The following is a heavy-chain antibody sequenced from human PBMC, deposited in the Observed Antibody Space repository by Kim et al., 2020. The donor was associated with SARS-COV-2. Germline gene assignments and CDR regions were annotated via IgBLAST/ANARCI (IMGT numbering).Heavy chain of an antibody. CDR3: ARGFVVVPAAMVYFDY. Sequence: GGSLRLSCAASGFTFSSYWMSWVRQAPGKGLEWVANIKQDGSEKYYVDSVKGRFTISRDNAKNSLYLQMNSLRAEDTAVYYCARGFVVVPAAMVYFDYWGQGTLVTVSS. V-gene: IGHV3-7*03. D-gene: IGHD2-2*01. J-gene: IGHJ4*02. CDR2: IKQDGSEK. CDR1: GFTFSSYW.